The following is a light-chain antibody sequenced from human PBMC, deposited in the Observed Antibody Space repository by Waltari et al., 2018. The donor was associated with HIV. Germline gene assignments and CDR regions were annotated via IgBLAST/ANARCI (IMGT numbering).Light chain of an antibody. CDR2: EVS. V-gene: IGLV2-8*01. J-gene: IGLJ2*01. CDR1: SRDVGGYSD. CDR3: SSYAGSNNVI. Sequence: QSALTQPHSASGSPGPSVTTSCTGTSRDVGGYSDVSWYQHNPGKAPKLLIYEVSKRPAGVPDRFSGSKSGNAASLTVSGLQAEDEADYYCSSYAGSNNVIFGGGTKLTVL.